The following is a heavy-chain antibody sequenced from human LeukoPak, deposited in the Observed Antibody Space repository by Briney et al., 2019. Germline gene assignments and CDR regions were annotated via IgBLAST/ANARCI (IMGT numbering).Heavy chain of an antibody. J-gene: IGHJ4*02. CDR1: GFTSSSFW. Sequence: GGSLRLSCAASGFTSSSFWMSWVRQAPGKGLEWVANIKQDGSEKYYVDSVKGRFTISRDNAKNSLYLQMNSLRAEDTAVYYCARDAPDYSDYDYWGRGTLVTVSS. CDR2: IKQDGSEK. CDR3: ARDAPDYSDYDY. D-gene: IGHD4-11*01. V-gene: IGHV3-7*01.